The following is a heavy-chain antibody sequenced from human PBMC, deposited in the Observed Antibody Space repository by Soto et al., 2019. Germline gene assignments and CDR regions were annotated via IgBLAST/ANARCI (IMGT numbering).Heavy chain of an antibody. CDR3: ARLASGWQYYYFDF. CDR1: GGSFSPYF. D-gene: IGHD6-19*01. CDR2: INHSGST. J-gene: IGHJ2*01. V-gene: IGHV4-34*01. Sequence: QVQLQQWGAGLLKPSETLSLTCAVYGGSFSPYFWSWIRQPPGKGLEWIGEINHSGSTNYNPSLTRRATLSVDTSKNQVSLKLTSVTAADTDVYYCARLASGWQYYYFDFWGRGTPVTVSS.